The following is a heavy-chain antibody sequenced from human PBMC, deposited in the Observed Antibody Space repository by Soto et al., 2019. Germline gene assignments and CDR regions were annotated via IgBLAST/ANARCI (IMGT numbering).Heavy chain of an antibody. CDR2: ISGSGGST. Sequence: EVQLLESGGGLVQPGGSLRLSCAASGFTFSSYAMSWVRQAPGKGLEWVSAISGSGGSTYYADSVKGRFTISRDNSKNTLYLQMYRLTAEHTAVYYCAKDPMGVFAFDIWGQGTMVTVSS. CDR3: AKDPMGVFAFDI. J-gene: IGHJ3*02. V-gene: IGHV3-23*01. CDR1: GFTFSSYA. D-gene: IGHD3-16*01.